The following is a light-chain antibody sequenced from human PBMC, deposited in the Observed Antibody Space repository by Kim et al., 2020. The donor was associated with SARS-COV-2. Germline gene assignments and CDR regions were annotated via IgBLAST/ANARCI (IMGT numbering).Light chain of an antibody. CDR3: QQYNNFRT. V-gene: IGKV3-15*01. Sequence: SVLPGERATRSCMASQSISSDLAWYQQKPGKAPRLLIYGASTRSTDIPARFSGSGSGTEFTLTISSLQSEDFAVYYCQQYNNFRTFGQGTKVDIK. CDR1: QSISSD. CDR2: GAS. J-gene: IGKJ1*01.